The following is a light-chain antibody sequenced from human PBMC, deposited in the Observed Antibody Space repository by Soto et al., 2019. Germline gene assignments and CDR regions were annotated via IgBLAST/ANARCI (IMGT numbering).Light chain of an antibody. Sequence: ENVLTQSPGTLSLSPGERATLSCRASQSVNSKLAWYQQKPGRAPRLLIYGASTRATGIPARFSGSGSGTDLTLTISRLEPEDFAVYYCQQYGSSGTFGQGTKVDIK. V-gene: IGKV3-20*01. CDR1: QSVNSK. CDR3: QQYGSSGT. CDR2: GAS. J-gene: IGKJ1*01.